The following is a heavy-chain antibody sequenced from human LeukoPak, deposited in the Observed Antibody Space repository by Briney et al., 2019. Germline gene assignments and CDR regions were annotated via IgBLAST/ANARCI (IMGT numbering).Heavy chain of an antibody. J-gene: IGHJ4*02. CDR2: INHSGST. Sequence: KPSETLSLTCAVYGGSFSGYYWSWIRQPPGKGLEWIGEINHSGSTNYNPSLKSRVTISVDTSKNQFSLKLSSVTAADTAVYYCARGLEWELDPYSDYWGQGTLVTVSS. D-gene: IGHD1-26*01. CDR3: ARGLEWELDPYSDY. V-gene: IGHV4-34*01. CDR1: GGSFSGYY.